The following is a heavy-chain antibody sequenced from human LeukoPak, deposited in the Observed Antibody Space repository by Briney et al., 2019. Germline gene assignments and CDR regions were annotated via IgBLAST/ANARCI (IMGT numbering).Heavy chain of an antibody. J-gene: IGHJ6*02. Sequence: PSETLSLTCAVYGGSFSGYYWSWLRQPSGKGLQWIGEINHSGSTNYNPSLKSRVTISVDTSKNQFSLKLSSVTAADTAVYYCARGLPRGIYYYYGMDVWGQGTTVTVSS. CDR2: INHSGST. V-gene: IGHV4-34*01. CDR1: GGSFSGYY. CDR3: ARGLPRGIYYYYGMDV. D-gene: IGHD3-10*01.